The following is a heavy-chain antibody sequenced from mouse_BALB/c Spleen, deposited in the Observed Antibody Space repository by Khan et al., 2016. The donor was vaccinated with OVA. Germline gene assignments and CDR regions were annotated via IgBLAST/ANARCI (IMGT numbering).Heavy chain of an antibody. J-gene: IGHJ2*01. Sequence: QVQLVQSGPELKKPGETVKISCKASGYTFTDYSMHWVKQAPGKGLKWMGWINTETGEPTYADDFKGRFVFSLETSASTAYLQINNLKNEDTATYFCASGLKYGNFDYWGQGTTLTVSS. D-gene: IGHD2-10*02. V-gene: IGHV9-2-1*01. CDR1: GYTFTDYS. CDR3: ASGLKYGNFDY. CDR2: INTETGEP.